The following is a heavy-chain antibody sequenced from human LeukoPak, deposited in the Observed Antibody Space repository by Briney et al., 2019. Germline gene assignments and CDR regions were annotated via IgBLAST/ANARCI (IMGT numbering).Heavy chain of an antibody. D-gene: IGHD6-19*01. V-gene: IGHV3-7*05. Sequence: QPGGSLRLSCAVSGFTFSSYWMSWVRQAPGKGLEWVANIKQDGSEKYYVDSVKGRFTISRDNAKNSLYLQMNSLRAEDTAVYYCTRGLVGGNYWGQGTLVTVSS. CDR1: GFTFSSYW. CDR3: TRGLVGGNY. CDR2: IKQDGSEK. J-gene: IGHJ4*02.